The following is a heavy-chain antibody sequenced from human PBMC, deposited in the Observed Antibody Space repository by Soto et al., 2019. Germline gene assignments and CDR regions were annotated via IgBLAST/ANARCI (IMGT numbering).Heavy chain of an antibody. J-gene: IGHJ4*02. CDR3: TTHTGSGSHFHY. D-gene: IGHD3-10*01. Sequence: QMRLQESGPGLVKPSETLSLTCNVFGGSISSSRYYWGWVRQPPGKGLEWIGSFYSGGNTYYNASLKSRVSISVDTSKKQFSLNLTSVPAADTAMYFCTTHTGSGSHFHYWGQGTLVTVSS. V-gene: IGHV4-39*01. CDR2: FYSGGNT. CDR1: GGSISSSRYY.